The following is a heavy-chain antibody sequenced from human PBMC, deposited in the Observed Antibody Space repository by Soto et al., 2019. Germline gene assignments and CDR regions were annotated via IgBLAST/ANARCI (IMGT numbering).Heavy chain of an antibody. CDR2: IYPGDSDT. V-gene: IGHV5-51*01. Sequence: GESLKISCKGSGYSFTSYWIGWVRQMPGKGLEWMGIIYPGDSDTRYSPSFQGQVTISADKSISTAYLQWSSLKASDTAMYYCARGLVWYGSGSPPYYFDYWGQGTLVTVSS. CDR3: ARGLVWYGSGSPPYYFDY. D-gene: IGHD3-10*01. J-gene: IGHJ4*02. CDR1: GYSFTSYW.